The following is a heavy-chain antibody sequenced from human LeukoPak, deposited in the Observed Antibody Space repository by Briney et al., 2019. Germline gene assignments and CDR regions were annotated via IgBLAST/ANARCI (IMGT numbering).Heavy chain of an antibody. J-gene: IGHJ3*02. CDR3: AKDITASTPNAFDI. CDR1: GFTFSSYG. V-gene: IGHV3-30*02. Sequence: GGSLRLSCAASGFTFSSYGMHWVRQAPGKGLEWVAFIRYDGSNKYYGDSVKGRFTISRDKSKNTLYLQMNSLRAEDTAVYYCAKDITASTPNAFDIWGQGTMVTVSS. D-gene: IGHD2-15*01. CDR2: IRYDGSNK.